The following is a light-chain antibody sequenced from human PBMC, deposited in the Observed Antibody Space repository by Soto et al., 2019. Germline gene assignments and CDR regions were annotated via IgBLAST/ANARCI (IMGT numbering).Light chain of an antibody. Sequence: DIQMTQSPSTLSASVGDTVTISCRASQTINNCLAWYQQKPGKAPKLLISDASNLATGVPSRFSGSGSGTEFTLSINSLQPDDFATYYCQQCYIYWTFGQGTKVEI. CDR1: QTINNC. CDR3: QQCYIYWT. V-gene: IGKV1-5*01. J-gene: IGKJ1*01. CDR2: DAS.